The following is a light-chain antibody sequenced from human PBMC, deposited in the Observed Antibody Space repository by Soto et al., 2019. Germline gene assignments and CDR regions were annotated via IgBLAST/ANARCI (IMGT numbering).Light chain of an antibody. CDR1: QSVSSY. CDR3: QQRSDWPLT. CDR2: DAS. Sequence: EIVLTQSPTTLSLSPGERATLSCRASQSVSSYFAWYQQKPGQAPRLLIYDASTRAAGIPARFSGGGSGTDFTLTISSVEREDFSVYYCQQRSDWPLTFGGGTELEIK. J-gene: IGKJ4*01. V-gene: IGKV3-11*01.